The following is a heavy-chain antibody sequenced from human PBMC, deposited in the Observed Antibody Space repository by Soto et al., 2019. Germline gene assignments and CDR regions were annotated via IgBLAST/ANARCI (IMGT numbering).Heavy chain of an antibody. CDR1: GGTFSSYA. CDR3: AKHQRYFDWLLPIRYYYGMDV. CDR2: IIPIFGTA. V-gene: IGHV1-69*01. J-gene: IGHJ6*02. Sequence: QVQLVQSGAEVKKPGSSVKVSCKASGGTFSSYAISWVRQAPGQGLEWMGGIIPIFGTANYAQKFQGRVTITADESTSTAYMELSSLRSEDTAVYYCAKHQRYFDWLLPIRYYYGMDVWGQGTTVTVSS. D-gene: IGHD3-9*01.